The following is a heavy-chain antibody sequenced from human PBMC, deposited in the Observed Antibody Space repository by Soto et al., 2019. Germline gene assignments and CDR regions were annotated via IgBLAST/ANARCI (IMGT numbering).Heavy chain of an antibody. V-gene: IGHV4-59*01. J-gene: IGHJ3*01. CDR2: IYYSGTT. CDR1: SGSITGYY. D-gene: IGHD2-2*01. CDR3: ARVPTSAARAAAFDF. Sequence: QVQLQESGPGLVKPSETLSLTCTVSSGSITGYYWGWIRQPPGKGLEWIGYIYYSGTTNYNPSLKSRLTMSVDTSKNQFSLKLSSVTAADTAVYYCARVPTSAARAAAFDFWGQGTMVTVS.